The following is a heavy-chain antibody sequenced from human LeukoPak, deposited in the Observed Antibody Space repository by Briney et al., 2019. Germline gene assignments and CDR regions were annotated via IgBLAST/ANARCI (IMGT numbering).Heavy chain of an antibody. Sequence: SETLSLTCTVSGGSISSYYWSWVRQPPGKGLEWIGYIYCSGSTNYNPSLKSRVTISVDTSKNQFFLKMSSVTAADNAVYYCARGNGDPQYFQHWGQGTLVTVSS. J-gene: IGHJ1*01. V-gene: IGHV4-59*01. CDR2: IYCSGST. CDR3: ARGNGDPQYFQH. D-gene: IGHD4-17*01. CDR1: GGSISSYY.